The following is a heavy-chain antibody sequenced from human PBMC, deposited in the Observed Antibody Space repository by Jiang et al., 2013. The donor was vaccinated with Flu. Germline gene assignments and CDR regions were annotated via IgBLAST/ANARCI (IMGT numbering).Heavy chain of an antibody. CDR3: AKESYYYDSSGYWDY. D-gene: IGHD3-22*01. Sequence: ISGSGGSTYYADSVKGRFTISRDNSKNTLYLQMNSLRAEDTAVYYCAKESYYYDSSGYWDYWGQGTLVTVSS. CDR2: ISGSGGST. J-gene: IGHJ4*02. V-gene: IGHV3-23*01.